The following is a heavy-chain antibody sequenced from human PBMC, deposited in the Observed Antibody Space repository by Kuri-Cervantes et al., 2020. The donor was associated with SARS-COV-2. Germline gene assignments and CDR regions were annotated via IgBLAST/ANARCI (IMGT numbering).Heavy chain of an antibody. Sequence: LSLTCAASGFTFSSYSMNWVRQAPGKGLEWVSSISSSSSIIYYADSVKGRFTISRDNAKNSLYLQMNSLRAEDTAVYYCARDCSSTSCYFGSAGDFDYWGQGTLVTVSS. V-gene: IGHV3-48*01. CDR3: ARDCSSTSCYFGSAGDFDY. CDR2: ISSSSSII. CDR1: GFTFSSYS. D-gene: IGHD2-2*01. J-gene: IGHJ4*02.